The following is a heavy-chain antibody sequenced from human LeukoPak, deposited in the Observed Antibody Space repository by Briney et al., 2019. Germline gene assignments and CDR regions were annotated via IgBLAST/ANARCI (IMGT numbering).Heavy chain of an antibody. D-gene: IGHD1-26*01. Sequence: TSETLSLTCTVSGGSISSSSYYWGWIRQPPGKGLEWIGSIYYSGSTYYNPSLKSRVTISVDTSKNQFSLKLSSVTAADTAVYYCARDWSGSYYAFFDYGGQGTLVTVSS. CDR1: GGSISSSSYY. CDR2: IYYSGST. CDR3: ARDWSGSYYAFFDY. V-gene: IGHV4-39*07. J-gene: IGHJ4*02.